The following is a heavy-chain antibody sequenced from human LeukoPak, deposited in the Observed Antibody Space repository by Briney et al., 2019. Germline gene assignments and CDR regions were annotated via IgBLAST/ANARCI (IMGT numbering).Heavy chain of an antibody. J-gene: IGHJ6*02. CDR3: ARASYCGGDCRRQYFYGMDV. D-gene: IGHD2-21*02. CDR1: GYVFTGYI. CDR2: INPYSGVT. Sequence: ASVKVSFKASGYVFTGYIIHWMRQAPGQGLEWVGWINPYSGVTDSAQKFQGRVTMARDTSISTIYMELSRLKSDDSAVYYCARASYCGGDCRRQYFYGMDVWGQGTTVTVSS. V-gene: IGHV1-2*02.